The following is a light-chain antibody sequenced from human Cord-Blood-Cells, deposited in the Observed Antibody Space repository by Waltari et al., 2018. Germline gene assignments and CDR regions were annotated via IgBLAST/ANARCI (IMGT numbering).Light chain of an antibody. V-gene: IGLV2-8*01. CDR2: EVS. CDR3: SSYAGSNNLV. Sequence: QSALTQPPSASGSPGQSVTISCTGTSSDVGGYNYVSWYQQHPGKAPKLMIYEVSKRPSGVPDGFSGSKSGNTASLTVSGLQAEDEAEYYCSSYAGSNNLVFGGGTKLTVL. CDR1: SSDVGGYNY. J-gene: IGLJ2*01.